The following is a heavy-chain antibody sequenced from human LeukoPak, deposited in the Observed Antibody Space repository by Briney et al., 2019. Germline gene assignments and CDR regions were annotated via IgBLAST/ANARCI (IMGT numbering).Heavy chain of an antibody. V-gene: IGHV4-59*08. CDR2: IYYSGST. Sequence: SSETLSLTCTVSGGSISSYYWSWIRQPPGKGLEWIGYIYYSGSTNYNPSLKSRVTISVDTSKNQFSLKLSSVTAADTAVYYCARQGEGWNYGGFDPWGQGTLVTVSS. J-gene: IGHJ5*02. D-gene: IGHD1-7*01. CDR3: ARQGEGWNYGGFDP. CDR1: GGSISSYY.